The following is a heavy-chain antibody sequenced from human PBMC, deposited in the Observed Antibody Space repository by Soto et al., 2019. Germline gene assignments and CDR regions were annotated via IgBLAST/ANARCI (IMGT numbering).Heavy chain of an antibody. J-gene: IGHJ4*02. CDR1: GGSVTSGDYY. V-gene: IGHV4-30-4*01. Sequence: QVQLQESGPGLVKPSQTLSLTCTVSGGSVTSGDYYWSWIRQPPGKGLEWIGYIYYSGSTYYNPSLRSRLTMSIDTSKNQFSLKLGSVTAADTAVYYCASDDYGDYALDYWGQGTLVTVSS. CDR2: IYYSGST. D-gene: IGHD4-17*01. CDR3: ASDDYGDYALDY.